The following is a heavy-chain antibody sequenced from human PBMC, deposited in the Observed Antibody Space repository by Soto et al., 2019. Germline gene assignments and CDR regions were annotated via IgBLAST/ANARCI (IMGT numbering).Heavy chain of an antibody. J-gene: IGHJ4*02. CDR2: LNTGNGNT. CDR1: GYTFTGCA. D-gene: IGHD3-22*01. CDR3: AKDRDDSSGYYYFDY. Sequence: APVKVSFKACGYTFTGCAIHWVRQAPGQSLEWMGWLNTGNGNTKYSQKFQGRVTITRDTSASTAYMELSSLRSEDTAVYYCAKDRDDSSGYYYFDYWGQGTLVTVSS. V-gene: IGHV1-3*04.